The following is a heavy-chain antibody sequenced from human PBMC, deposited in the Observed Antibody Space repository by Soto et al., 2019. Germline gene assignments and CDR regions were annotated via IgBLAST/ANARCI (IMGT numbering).Heavy chain of an antibody. CDR1: GISITSSY. CDR2: ISDRGDI. V-gene: IGHV4-59*08. J-gene: IGHJ5*02. CDR3: ARGRHWFGP. Sequence: AETLSLTCTVSGISITSSYWNWFRQSPGKGLEWIGQISDRGDINYNPPLESRVAISTDTSKNQVSLTLTAVNAADTAVYFCARGRHWFGPWGQGTLVTVSS.